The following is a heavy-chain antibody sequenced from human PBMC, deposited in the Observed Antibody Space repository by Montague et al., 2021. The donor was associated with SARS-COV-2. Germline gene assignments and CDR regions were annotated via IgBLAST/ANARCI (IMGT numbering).Heavy chain of an antibody. CDR2: IYWNDDK. CDR1: GFSLDSRGVG. D-gene: IGHD6-19*01. V-gene: IGHV2-5*01. J-gene: IGHJ4*02. CDR3: AHKNSGWPIEFAN. Sequence: PALVKPTQTLTLTCTFSGFSLDSRGVGVGWTRQPPGKALGCLALIYWNDDKRYSPSLRTRLTVTKDTSKNQVVLTMTNMDPVDTATYFCAHKNSGWPIEFANWGQGALVTVSS.